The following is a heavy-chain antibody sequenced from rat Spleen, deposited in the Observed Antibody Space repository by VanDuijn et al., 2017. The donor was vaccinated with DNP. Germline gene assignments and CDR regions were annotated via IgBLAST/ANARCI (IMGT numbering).Heavy chain of an antibody. CDR1: GFSLTSYT. Sequence: QVQLKESGPGLVQPSQTLSLPCTVSGFSLTSYTVSWVRQPPGKGLEWIAAMSSGGSTYYNSALKSRLSISRDTSKSQVFLKMNSLQTEDTAMYFCARWETYWGQGVMVTVSS. CDR2: MSSGGST. V-gene: IGHV2-6*01. J-gene: IGHJ2*01. D-gene: IGHD5-1*01. CDR3: ARWETY.